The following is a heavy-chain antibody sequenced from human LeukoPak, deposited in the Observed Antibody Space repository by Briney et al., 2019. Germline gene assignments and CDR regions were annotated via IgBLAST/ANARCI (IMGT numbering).Heavy chain of an antibody. D-gene: IGHD4-17*01. Sequence: GGSLRLSCAASGFTFSTYSMNWVRQAPGKGLEWLSYISSSSSTKYYADSVKDRFTISRDNSKNTLYLQMNSLRAEDTAVYYCGRDPNGDYIGAFDMWGQGTVVTVSS. V-gene: IGHV3-48*01. CDR2: ISSSSSTK. J-gene: IGHJ3*02. CDR3: GRDPNGDYIGAFDM. CDR1: GFTFSTYS.